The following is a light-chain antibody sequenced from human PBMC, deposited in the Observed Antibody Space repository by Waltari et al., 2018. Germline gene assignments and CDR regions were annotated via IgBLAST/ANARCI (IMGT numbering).Light chain of an antibody. J-gene: IGKJ1*01. Sequence: IVLTQSPGTLSLSPGERATLSCRASQSVGTFLVWYQQKPGQAPRLRIQGASARATGTPDRFSGSGSGTDFSLTISRLEPEDFAVYYCQHYVRLPVTFGQGTKVEI. CDR1: QSVGTF. V-gene: IGKV3-20*01. CDR3: QHYVRLPVT. CDR2: GAS.